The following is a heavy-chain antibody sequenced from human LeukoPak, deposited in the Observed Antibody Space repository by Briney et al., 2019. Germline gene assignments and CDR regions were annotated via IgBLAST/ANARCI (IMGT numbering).Heavy chain of an antibody. V-gene: IGHV3-30*02. CDR3: AKDREQWLTAELDY. CDR2: IRYDGSNK. CDR1: GFTFSTYG. Sequence: GGSLRLSCAASGFTFSTYGMHWVRRAPGKGLEWVAFIRYDGSNKYYADSVKGRFTISRDNSKNTLYLQMNSLRVEDRAVYYCAKDREQWLTAELDYWGQGTLVTVSS. D-gene: IGHD6-19*01. J-gene: IGHJ4*02.